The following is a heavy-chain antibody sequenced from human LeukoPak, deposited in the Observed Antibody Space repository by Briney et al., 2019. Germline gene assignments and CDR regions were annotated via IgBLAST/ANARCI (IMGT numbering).Heavy chain of an antibody. Sequence: GSLRLSCTASGFTFGDYAMSWVRQAPGKGQELVGFIRSKAYGGTTEYAASEKGRFTISRDDSKSIAYLQMNSMKTEDTAVYYCTRDSVLWFGELSQGGGFDYWGQGTLVTVSS. V-gene: IGHV3-49*04. CDR2: IRSKAYGGTT. CDR1: GFTFGDYA. D-gene: IGHD3-10*01. J-gene: IGHJ4*02. CDR3: TRDSVLWFGELSQGGGFDY.